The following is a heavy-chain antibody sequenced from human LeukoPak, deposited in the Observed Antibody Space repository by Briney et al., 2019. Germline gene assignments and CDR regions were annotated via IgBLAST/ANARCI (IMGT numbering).Heavy chain of an antibody. J-gene: IGHJ4*02. V-gene: IGHV1-2*02. CDR2: INPNSGGS. CDR3: ARVATFAGSSGSYFVF. CDR1: GYTFTGYY. Sequence: ASVKVSCKASGYTFTGYYIHWVRQAPGQGLEWMGWINPNSGGSDYAQKFQGRVTMTGDTSTDASIGTVYMELSRLTSDDTAVYYCARVATFAGSSGSYFVFWGQGTLVTVSS. D-gene: IGHD1-26*01.